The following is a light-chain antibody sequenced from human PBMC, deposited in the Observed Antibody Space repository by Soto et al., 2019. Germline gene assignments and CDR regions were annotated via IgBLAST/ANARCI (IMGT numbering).Light chain of an antibody. CDR3: QSYDSSPTGPV. J-gene: IGLJ2*01. Sequence: QSVLTQPPSVSGAPGQRVTISCTGSSSNIGAGYDVHWYQQLPGTAPKLLIYGNSNRPSGVPDRFSGSKSGTSASLAITGLHAEDDADYYCQSYDSSPTGPVFGGGTKLTVL. CDR1: SSNIGAGYD. V-gene: IGLV1-40*01. CDR2: GNS.